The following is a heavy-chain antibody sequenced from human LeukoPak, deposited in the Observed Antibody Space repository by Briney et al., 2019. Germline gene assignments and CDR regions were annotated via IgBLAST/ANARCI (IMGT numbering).Heavy chain of an antibody. CDR3: AKEVIVVPPAKVFDY. J-gene: IGHJ4*02. CDR2: IYYSGST. Sequence: PSETLSLTCTVSGGSISSHYWSWIRQPPGKGLEWIGYIYYSGSTNYNPSLKSRVTISVDTSKNQFSLKLSSVTAADTAVYYCAKEVIVVPPAKVFDYWGQGTLVTVSS. CDR1: GGSISSHY. V-gene: IGHV4-59*11. D-gene: IGHD2-2*01.